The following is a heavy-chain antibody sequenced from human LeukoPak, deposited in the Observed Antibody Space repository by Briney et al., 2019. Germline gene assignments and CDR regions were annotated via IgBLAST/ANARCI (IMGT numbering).Heavy chain of an antibody. CDR1: GFNFDDYG. Sequence: GGSLRLSCAASGFNFDDYGMSWVRQAPGKGLEWVGRIRSKTDGGTTDYAAPVEGRFTISRDDSKNTLYLQMNSLKTEDTAVYYCTTHSVVVTAYGMDLWGQGTTVTVSS. J-gene: IGHJ6*02. CDR3: TTHSVVVTAYGMDL. D-gene: IGHD2-21*02. V-gene: IGHV3-15*01. CDR2: IRSKTDGGTT.